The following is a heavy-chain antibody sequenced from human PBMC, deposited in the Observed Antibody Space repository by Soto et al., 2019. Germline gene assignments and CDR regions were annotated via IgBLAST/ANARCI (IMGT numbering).Heavy chain of an antibody. CDR3: AREAVIAAAGTGWFDP. CDR1: GYTFTSYA. CDR2: INAGNGNT. V-gene: IGHV1-3*01. J-gene: IGHJ5*02. D-gene: IGHD6-13*01. Sequence: QVKLVQSGAEVKKPGASVKVSCKASGYTFTSYAMHWVRQAPGQRLEWMGWINAGNGNTKYSQKFQGRVTITRDKSASTAYRELSSLRSEDTAVYYCAREAVIAAAGTGWFDPWGQGTLVTVSS.